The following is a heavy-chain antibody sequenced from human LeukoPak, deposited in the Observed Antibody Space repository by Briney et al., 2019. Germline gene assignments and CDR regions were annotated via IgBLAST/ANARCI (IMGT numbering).Heavy chain of an antibody. J-gene: IGHJ4*02. CDR1: GFTFSRDW. CDR3: AKVRFGVTARYYFDY. Sequence: GGSLRLSCITSGFTFSRDWMTWVRQAPGKGLEWVANIKHDGSEKYYVDSVRGRFTISRDNSKNTLYLQMNSLRVEDTAVYYCAKVRFGVTARYYFDYWGQGTLVTVSS. CDR2: IKHDGSEK. D-gene: IGHD3-10*01. V-gene: IGHV3-7*03.